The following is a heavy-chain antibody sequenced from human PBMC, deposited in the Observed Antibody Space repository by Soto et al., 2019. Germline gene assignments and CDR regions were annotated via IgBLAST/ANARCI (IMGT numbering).Heavy chain of an antibody. CDR3: AGYNWNYFDY. CDR1: GGSISSYY. J-gene: IGHJ4*02. D-gene: IGHD1-20*01. CDR2: IYYSGST. V-gene: IGHV4-59*01. Sequence: QVQLQESGPGLVKPSETLSLTCTVSGGSISSYYWSWIRQPPGKGLEWIGYIYYSGSTNYNPSLKSRVTISVDTSKNQFSLKLSSVTAADTAVYYCAGYNWNYFDYWGQGTLVTVSS.